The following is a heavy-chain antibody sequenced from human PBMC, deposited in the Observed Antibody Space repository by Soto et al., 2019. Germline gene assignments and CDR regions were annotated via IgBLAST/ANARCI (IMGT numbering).Heavy chain of an antibody. CDR1: GFTFSSYG. D-gene: IGHD6-13*01. Sequence: GGSLRLSCAASGFTFSSYGMHWVRQAPGKGLEWVAVIWYDGSNKYYADSVKGRFTISRDNSKNTLYLQMNSLRAEDTAVYYCAREFIAAAGGDEHYFDYWGQGTLVTVSS. CDR2: IWYDGSNK. J-gene: IGHJ4*02. CDR3: AREFIAAAGGDEHYFDY. V-gene: IGHV3-33*01.